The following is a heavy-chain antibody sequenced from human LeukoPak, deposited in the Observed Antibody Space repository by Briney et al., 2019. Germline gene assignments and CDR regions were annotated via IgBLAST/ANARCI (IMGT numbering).Heavy chain of an antibody. CDR1: GFTVSSNY. V-gene: IGHV3-53*04. CDR3: AISSSGDNGYYYGMDV. Sequence: GGSLRLSCAASGFTVSSNYMSWVRQAPGKGLEWVSLFYSDGSTYYADSVKGRFSISRHNSKNTLYLQMNSLRAEDTAVYYCAISSSGDNGYYYGMDVWGQGTTVTVSS. J-gene: IGHJ6*02. CDR2: FYSDGST. D-gene: IGHD3-3*01.